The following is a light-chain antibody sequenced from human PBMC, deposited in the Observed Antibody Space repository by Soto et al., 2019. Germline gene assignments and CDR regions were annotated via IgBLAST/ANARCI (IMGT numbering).Light chain of an antibody. V-gene: IGLV2-14*01. CDR3: SSYTSSSTWV. J-gene: IGLJ3*02. Sequence: QSALTQPASVSGSPGQSITISCTGTSSDVGAYNYVSWYQQHPGKAPKLMIYEVSNRPSGVSDRFSGSRSGNTAYLTISGLQAEDESDYYCSSYTSSSTWVVAGGTKLAVL. CDR1: SSDVGAYNY. CDR2: EVS.